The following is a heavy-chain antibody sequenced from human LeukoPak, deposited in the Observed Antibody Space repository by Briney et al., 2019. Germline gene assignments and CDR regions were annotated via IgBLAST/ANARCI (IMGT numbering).Heavy chain of an antibody. CDR3: ARYRSYCTSTTCYRDWFDP. V-gene: IGHV4-39*01. CDR1: GGSISSSSYY. D-gene: IGHD2-2*01. CDR2: IYYSGST. Sequence: PSETLSLTCTVSGGSISSSSYYWGWIRQPPGKGLEWIGGIYYSGSTYYNPSLKSRVTISVDTSKNQFSLNLSSVTAADTAVYYCARYRSYCTSTTCYRDWFDPWGQGTLVTVSS. J-gene: IGHJ5*02.